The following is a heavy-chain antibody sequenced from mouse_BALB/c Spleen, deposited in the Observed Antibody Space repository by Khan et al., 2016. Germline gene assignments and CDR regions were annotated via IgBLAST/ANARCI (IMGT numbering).Heavy chain of an antibody. CDR2: IWRGGNT. V-gene: IGHV2-5-1*01. Sequence: QVQLKESGPSLVQPSQSLSITCTVSGFSLTTYVVHWVRQSPGKGLEWLGVIWRGGNTDYNAAFMSRLRITQDNSKSHVFFKMNSLQADDTAIYYCAKVDYDDSDGAWFAYWGQGSLVTVSA. CDR1: GFSLTTYV. CDR3: AKVDYDDSDGAWFAY. D-gene: IGHD2-13*01. J-gene: IGHJ3*01.